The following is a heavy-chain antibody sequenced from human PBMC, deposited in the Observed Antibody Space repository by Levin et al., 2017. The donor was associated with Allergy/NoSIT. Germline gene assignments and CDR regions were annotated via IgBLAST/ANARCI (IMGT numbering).Heavy chain of an antibody. Sequence: GESLKISCTASGFTFGDYAMSWFRQAPGKGLEWVGFIRSKAYGGTTEYAASVKGRFTISRDDSKSIAYLQMNSLKTEDTAVYYCTRDPFVGDPEGGAFDIWGQGTMVTVSS. V-gene: IGHV3-49*03. CDR2: IRSKAYGGTT. CDR3: TRDPFVGDPEGGAFDI. D-gene: IGHD3-10*01. CDR1: GFTFGDYA. J-gene: IGHJ3*02.